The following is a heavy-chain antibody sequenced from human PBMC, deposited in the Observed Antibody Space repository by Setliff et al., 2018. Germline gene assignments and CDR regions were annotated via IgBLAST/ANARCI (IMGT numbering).Heavy chain of an antibody. J-gene: IGHJ4*02. V-gene: IGHV1-8*02. D-gene: IGHD2-21*02. CDR2: MNPNSGKT. CDR3: ARVRPCGVDCSTGVGGPYYFDH. CDR1: GYTFSTYG. Sequence: ASVKVSCKASGYTFSTYGIAWVRQAPGQGLEWMGWMNPNSGKTEYAQKFQGRVSMTRISSITTAYMELRSLTSDDTAVYYCARVRPCGVDCSTGVGGPYYFDHWGQGTLVTVSS.